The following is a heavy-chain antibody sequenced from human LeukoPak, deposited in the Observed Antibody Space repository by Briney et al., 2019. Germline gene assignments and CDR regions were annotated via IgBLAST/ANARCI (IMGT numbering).Heavy chain of an antibody. CDR3: AKGAAKMGDC. CDR2: ISSSGGST. Sequence: GRSLRLSCAASGFTFSSHAMSWARQAAGKGLGWVSCISSSGGSTYYADSVKGRFTISRDNSKNTLYLQMNSLRGEDTAVYFFAKGAAKMGDCWGQGILVTVS. J-gene: IGHJ4*02. CDR1: GFTFSSHA. D-gene: IGHD6-25*01. V-gene: IGHV3-23*01.